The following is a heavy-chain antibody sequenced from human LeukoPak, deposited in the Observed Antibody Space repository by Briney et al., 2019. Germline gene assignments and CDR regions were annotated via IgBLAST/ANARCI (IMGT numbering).Heavy chain of an antibody. V-gene: IGHV3-66*02. D-gene: IGHD1-26*01. Sequence: GGSLRLSCAASGFTVSSNYMSWVRQAPGKGLEWVSVIYSGGSTYYADSVKGRFTISRDNSKNTLYLQMNSLRAEDTAVYYCASRRPSGSYYHDAFDIWGQGTMVNVSS. CDR3: ASRRPSGSYYHDAFDI. CDR1: GFTVSSNY. J-gene: IGHJ3*02. CDR2: IYSGGST.